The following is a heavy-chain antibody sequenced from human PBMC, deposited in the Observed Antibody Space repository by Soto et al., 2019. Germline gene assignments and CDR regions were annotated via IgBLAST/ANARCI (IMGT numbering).Heavy chain of an antibody. CDR3: ARNHYDILTGYYDY. V-gene: IGHV4-39*01. CDR1: GGSISSSSYY. J-gene: IGHJ4*02. CDR2: IYYSGST. D-gene: IGHD3-9*01. Sequence: PSETLSLTCTVSGGSISSSSYYWGWIRPPPGKGLEWIGSIYYSGSTYYNPSLKSRVTISVDTSKNQFSLKLSSVTAADTAVYYCARNHYDILTGYYDYWGQGTLVTVSS.